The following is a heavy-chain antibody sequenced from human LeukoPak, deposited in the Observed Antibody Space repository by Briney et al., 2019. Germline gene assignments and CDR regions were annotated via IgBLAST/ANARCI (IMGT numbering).Heavy chain of an antibody. J-gene: IGHJ4*02. D-gene: IGHD7-27*01. V-gene: IGHV3-15*07. CDR1: GLIFSDAW. CDR3: TKDPPLTGGVYSAY. CDR2: IKSKVDGETV. Sequence: RTGGSLRLSCVASGLIFSDAWMNWVRQAPGKGLEWVGRIKSKVDGETVDYAAPVKGRFTISRDDAKSTLYLQLNSLKTEDSAVYYCTKDPPLTGGVYSAYWGQGTLVTVSS.